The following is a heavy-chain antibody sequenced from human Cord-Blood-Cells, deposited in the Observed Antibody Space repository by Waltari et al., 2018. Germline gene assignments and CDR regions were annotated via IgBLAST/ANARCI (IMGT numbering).Heavy chain of an antibody. D-gene: IGHD6-13*01. V-gene: IGHV4-34*01. CDR3: ARQDSSSWYNWFDP. J-gene: IGHJ5*02. Sequence: QVQLQQWGAGLLKPSETLSLTCAVYGGSFSGYYWSWIRQPPGKGLEWIREINHSGSTNYNPSLKSRVTISVDTSKNQFSLKLSSVTAADTAVYYCARQDSSSWYNWFDPWGQGTLVTVSS. CDR2: INHSGST. CDR1: GGSFSGYY.